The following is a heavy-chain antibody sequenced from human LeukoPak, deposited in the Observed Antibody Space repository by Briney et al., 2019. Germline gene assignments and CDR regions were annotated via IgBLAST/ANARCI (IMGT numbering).Heavy chain of an antibody. CDR2: ISGNGGST. J-gene: IGHJ4*02. CDR1: GFTFSSYA. CDR3: ARGYSYGYGLNYFDY. D-gene: IGHD5-18*01. V-gene: IGHV3-23*01. Sequence: PGGSLRLSCAASGFTFSSYAMSWVRQAPRKGLEWVSAISGNGGSTNYADSGKGRFTISRDNSKNTLYLQMNSLRAEDTAVYYCARGYSYGYGLNYFDYWGQGTLVTVSS.